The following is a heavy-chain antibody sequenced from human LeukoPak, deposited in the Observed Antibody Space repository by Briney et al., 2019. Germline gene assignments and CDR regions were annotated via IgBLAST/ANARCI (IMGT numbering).Heavy chain of an antibody. D-gene: IGHD6-6*01. CDR2: IYYSGST. CDR3: ARGKGARPHYYYYYGMDV. J-gene: IGHJ6*02. V-gene: IGHV4-59*08. Sequence: SETLSLTCTVSGGSISSYYWSWIRQPPGKGLEWIGYIYYSGSTNYNPSLTSRVTISVDTSKNQFSLKLSSVTAADTAVYYCARGKGARPHYYYYYGMDVWGQGTTVTVSS. CDR1: GGSISSYY.